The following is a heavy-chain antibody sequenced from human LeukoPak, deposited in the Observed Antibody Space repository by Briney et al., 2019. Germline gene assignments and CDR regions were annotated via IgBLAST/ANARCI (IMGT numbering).Heavy chain of an antibody. CDR3: VPASVGATDY. CDR1: GFTFSTYT. D-gene: IGHD1-26*01. V-gene: IGHV3-23*01. CDR2: ISGSGGST. J-gene: IGHJ4*02. Sequence: GGSLRLSCATSGFTFSTYTMSWVRQAPGKGLEWVSAISGSGGSTYYAGSVKGRFTISRDNAKNSLYLQMNSLRAEDTAVYYCVPASVGATDYWGQGTLVTVSS.